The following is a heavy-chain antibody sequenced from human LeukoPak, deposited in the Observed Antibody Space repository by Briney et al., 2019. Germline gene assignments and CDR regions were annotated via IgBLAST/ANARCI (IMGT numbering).Heavy chain of an antibody. CDR3: IGSGGWPGY. D-gene: IGHD1-26*01. Sequence: TGGSLRLSCAASGFTFSSYWMHWVRQAPGKGLVWVSRIASDGSTVYADSVKGRFTISRDNAKDTVYLQMNTLRVEDTTVYYCIGSGGWPGYWDQASLVTVSS. CDR2: IASDGST. CDR1: GFTFSSYW. J-gene: IGHJ4*02. V-gene: IGHV3-74*01.